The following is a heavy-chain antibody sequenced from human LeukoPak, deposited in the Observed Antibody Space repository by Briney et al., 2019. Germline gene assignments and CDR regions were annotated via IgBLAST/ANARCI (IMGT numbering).Heavy chain of an antibody. V-gene: IGHV4-4*02. CDR3: ARVKRKNRMPYYGSGHRGGVGYYYGMDV. Sequence: PSETLSLTCAVSGGSISSSNWWSWVRQPPGKGLEWIGEIYHSGSTNYNPSLKSRVTISVDTSKNQFSLKLSSVTAADTAVYYCARVKRKNRMPYYGSGHRGGVGYYYGMDVWGKGTTVTVSS. CDR1: GGSISSSNW. J-gene: IGHJ6*04. CDR2: IYHSGST. D-gene: IGHD3-10*01.